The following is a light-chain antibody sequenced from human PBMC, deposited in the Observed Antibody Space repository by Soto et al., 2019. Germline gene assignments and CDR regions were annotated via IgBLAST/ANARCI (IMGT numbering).Light chain of an antibody. CDR1: QSISSW. CDR3: QQYNSYS. Sequence: DIQMTQSPSTLSASVGDIVTITCRASQSISSWLAWYQQKTGTAPKVLIYHASNLQSGVPSRFSGSGSGTEFTLTISSMQPDDFATYYCQQYNSYSFGHGTKVDIK. CDR2: HAS. V-gene: IGKV1-5*01. J-gene: IGKJ1*01.